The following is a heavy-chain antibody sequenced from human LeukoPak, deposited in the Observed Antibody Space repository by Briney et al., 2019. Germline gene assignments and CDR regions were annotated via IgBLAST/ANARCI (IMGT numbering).Heavy chain of an antibody. J-gene: IGHJ4*02. CDR2: INHSGST. D-gene: IGHD6-19*01. V-gene: IGHV4-34*01. CDR1: GGSFSGYY. Sequence: PSETLSLTCAVYGGSFSGYYWSWIRQPPGKGLEWIGEINHSGSTKYNPSLKSRVTISVDTSKNQFSLKLSSVTAADTAVYYCARGPIAVAGITALNYWGQGTLVTVSS. CDR3: ARGPIAVAGITALNY.